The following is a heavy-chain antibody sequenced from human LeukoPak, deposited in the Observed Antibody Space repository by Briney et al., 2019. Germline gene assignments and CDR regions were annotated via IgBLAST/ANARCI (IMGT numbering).Heavy chain of an antibody. J-gene: IGHJ2*01. V-gene: IGHV4-30-4*01. CDR1: GGSISSGDYY. D-gene: IGHD7-27*01. CDR2: IYYSGST. Sequence: SETLSLTCTVSGGSISSGDYYWSWIRQPPGKGLEWIGYIYYSGSTYYNPSLKSRVTISVDTSKNQFSLKLSSVTAADTAVYYCARDPTGQLGMYWYFDLWGRGTLVTVSS. CDR3: ARDPTGQLGMYWYFDL.